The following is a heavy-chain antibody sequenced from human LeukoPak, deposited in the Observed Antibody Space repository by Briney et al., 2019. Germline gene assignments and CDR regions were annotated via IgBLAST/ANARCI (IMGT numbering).Heavy chain of an antibody. CDR3: ARAPIAAAGTAY. J-gene: IGHJ4*02. Sequence: GSLRLSCAASGFTVSSNYMSWVRQAPGKGLEWVSVIYSGGSTYYADSVKGRFTISRDNSKNTLYLQMNSLRAEDTAVYYCARAPIAAAGTAYWGQGTLVTVSS. CDR2: IYSGGST. D-gene: IGHD6-13*01. CDR1: GFTVSSNY. V-gene: IGHV3-66*01.